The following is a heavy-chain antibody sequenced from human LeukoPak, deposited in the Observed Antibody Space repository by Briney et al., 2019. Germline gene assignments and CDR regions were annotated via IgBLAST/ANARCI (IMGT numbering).Heavy chain of an antibody. CDR1: GYTFTSYD. V-gene: IGHV1-8*02. D-gene: IGHD3-3*01. J-gene: IGHJ4*02. Sequence: ASVKVSCKASGYTFTSYDINWVRQATGQGLEWMGWMNPNSGNTGYAQKFQGRVTITEDTSTDTAYMELSSLRSEDTAVYYCATDLPITIFGVARSYWGQGTLVTVSS. CDR2: MNPNSGNT. CDR3: ATDLPITIFGVARSY.